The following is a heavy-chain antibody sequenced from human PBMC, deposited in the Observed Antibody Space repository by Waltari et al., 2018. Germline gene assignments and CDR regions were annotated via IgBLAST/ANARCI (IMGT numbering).Heavy chain of an antibody. D-gene: IGHD6-13*01. CDR1: GGSFRGYY. J-gene: IGHJ6*03. Sequence: QVQLQQWGAGLLKPSETLSLTCAVYGGSFRGYYWSWIRQPPGKGLEWIGEINHSGSTNYNPSLKSRVTISVDTSKNQFSLKLSSVTAADTAVYYCARASAAAARYMDVWGKGTTVTVSS. CDR3: ARASAAAARYMDV. CDR2: INHSGST. V-gene: IGHV4-34*01.